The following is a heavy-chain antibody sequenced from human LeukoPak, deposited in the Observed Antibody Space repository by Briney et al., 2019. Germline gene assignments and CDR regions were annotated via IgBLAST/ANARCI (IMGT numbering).Heavy chain of an antibody. CDR2: IRSKANSYAT. CDR3: TTLSGIAVAGTVLY. V-gene: IGHV3-73*01. D-gene: IGHD6-19*01. Sequence: GGSLRLSCAASGFTFSGSAMHWVRQASGKGLEWVGRIRSKANSYATAYAASVKGRFTISRDDSKNTAYLQMNSLKTEDTVVYYCTTLSGIAVAGTVLYWGQGTLVTVSS. CDR1: GFTFSGSA. J-gene: IGHJ4*02.